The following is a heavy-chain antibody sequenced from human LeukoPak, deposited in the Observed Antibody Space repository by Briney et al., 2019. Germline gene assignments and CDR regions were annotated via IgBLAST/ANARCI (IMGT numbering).Heavy chain of an antibody. D-gene: IGHD6-19*01. CDR2: IIPILGIA. J-gene: IGHJ4*02. CDR3: ARCAVAGSAYYFDY. V-gene: IGHV1-69*02. CDR1: GYTFTGYY. Sequence: EASVKVSCKASGYTFTGYYMHWVRQAPGQGLEWMGRIIPILGIANYAQKFQGRVTITADKSTSTAYMELSSLRSEDTAVYYCARCAVAGSAYYFDYWGQGTLVTVSS.